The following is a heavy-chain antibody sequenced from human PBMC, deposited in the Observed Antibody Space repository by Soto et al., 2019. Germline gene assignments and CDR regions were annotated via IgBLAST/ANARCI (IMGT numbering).Heavy chain of an antibody. CDR1: GYTFTSYA. D-gene: IGHD6-19*01. V-gene: IGHV1-3*01. Sequence: ASVKVSCKACGYTFTSYAMHWVRQAPGQRLEWMGWINAGNGNTKYSQKFQGRATITRDTSASTAYMELSSLRSEDTAVYYCARGLVYIAVAGSIDYWGQGTLVTVPQ. CDR2: INAGNGNT. J-gene: IGHJ4*02. CDR3: ARGLVYIAVAGSIDY.